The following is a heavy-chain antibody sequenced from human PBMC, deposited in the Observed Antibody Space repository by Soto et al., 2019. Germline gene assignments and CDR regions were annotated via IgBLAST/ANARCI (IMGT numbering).Heavy chain of an antibody. V-gene: IGHV4-30-2*02. CDR1: GGPISSGGYS. D-gene: IGHD3-16*01. J-gene: IGHJ4*02. Sequence: SETLSLTCAVSGGPISSGGYSWSWIRQPPGKGLEWIGYIYHSGSTYYNPSLKSRVTISVDTSKNQFSLKLSSVTAADTAVYYCARRYGGNFDYWGQGTLVAVSS. CDR3: ARRYGGNFDY. CDR2: IYHSGST.